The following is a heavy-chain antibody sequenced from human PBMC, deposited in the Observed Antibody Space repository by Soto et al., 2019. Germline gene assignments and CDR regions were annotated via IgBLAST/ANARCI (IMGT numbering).Heavy chain of an antibody. V-gene: IGHV3-30-3*01. CDR2: ISFDGSDK. Sequence: QVQLVESGGGVVQPGRSPRLSCAASGFTFSSYAMHWVRQAPGKGLEWVAVISFDGSDKYDADSVKGRFTISRDNSKNTXYXPMNSLRAEDTAVYYCARDFGHYYDSSGYYYGGTDYWGQGTLVTVSS. CDR3: ARDFGHYYDSSGYYYGGTDY. J-gene: IGHJ4*02. CDR1: GFTFSSYA. D-gene: IGHD3-22*01.